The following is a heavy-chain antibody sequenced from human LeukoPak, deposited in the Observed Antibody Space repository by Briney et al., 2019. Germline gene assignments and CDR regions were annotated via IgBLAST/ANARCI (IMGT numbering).Heavy chain of an antibody. CDR2: ISGSGGST. V-gene: IGHV3-23*01. D-gene: IGHD4-17*01. CDR1: GFTFSSYA. Sequence: PGGSLRLSCAASGFTFSSYAMSWVRQAPGKGLEWVSAISGSGGSTYYADSVKGRFTISRDNSKNTLYLQMNSLRAEDTALYYCAKMGYGDYYYYMDVWGKGTTVTVSS. J-gene: IGHJ6*03. CDR3: AKMGYGDYYYYMDV.